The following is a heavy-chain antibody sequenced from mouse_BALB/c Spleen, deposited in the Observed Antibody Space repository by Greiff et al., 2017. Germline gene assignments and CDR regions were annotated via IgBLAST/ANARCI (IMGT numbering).Heavy chain of an antibody. Sequence: EVQGVESGGGLVQPGGSLKLSCAASGFTFSSYTMSWVRQTPEKRLEWVAYISNGGGSTYYPDTVKGRFTISRDNAKNTLYLQMSSLKSEDTAMYYCARHDGFHVPFAYWGQGTLVTVSA. CDR2: ISNGGGST. CDR3: ARHDGFHVPFAY. D-gene: IGHD2-3*01. V-gene: IGHV5-12-2*01. J-gene: IGHJ3*01. CDR1: GFTFSSYT.